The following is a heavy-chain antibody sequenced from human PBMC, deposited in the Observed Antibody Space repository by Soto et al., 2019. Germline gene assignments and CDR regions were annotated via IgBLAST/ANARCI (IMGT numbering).Heavy chain of an antibody. D-gene: IGHD3-3*01. V-gene: IGHV1-18*01. CDR2: ISAYNGNT. CDR1: GGTFSSYA. J-gene: IGHJ4*02. CDR3: ARDAGLVTIFGVVTKYYFDY. Sequence: QVQLVQSGAEVKKPGSSVKVSCKASGGTFSSYAISWVRQAPGQGLEWMGGISAYNGNTNYAQKLQGRVTMTTDTSTSTAYMELRSLRSDDTAVYYCARDAGLVTIFGVVTKYYFDYWGQGTLVTVSS.